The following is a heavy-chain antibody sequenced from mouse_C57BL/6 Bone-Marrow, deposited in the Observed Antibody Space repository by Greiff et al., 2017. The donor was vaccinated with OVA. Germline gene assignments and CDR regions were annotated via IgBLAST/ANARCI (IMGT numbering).Heavy chain of an antibody. J-gene: IGHJ3*01. V-gene: IGHV1-15*01. Sequence: VQLQQSGAELVRPGASVTLSCKASGYTFTDYEMHWVKQTPVHGLEWIGAIDPETGGTAYNQKFKGKAILTADKSSSTAYMQLSSLTSEDSAVYFCARGAYWGQGTLVTVSA. CDR1: GYTFTDYE. CDR3: ARGAY. CDR2: IDPETGGT.